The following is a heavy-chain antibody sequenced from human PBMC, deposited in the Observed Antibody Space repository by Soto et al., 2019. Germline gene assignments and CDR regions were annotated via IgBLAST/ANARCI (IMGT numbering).Heavy chain of an antibody. Sequence: GDAEHISGEGPGWRETSSWWGPVRQMPGKGLEWMGIIYPGDSDTRYSPSFQGQVTISADKSISTAYLQWSSLKASDTAMYYCARSGIYGGNSGYYYYGMDVWGQGTKVTVSS. CDR2: IYPGDSDT. V-gene: IGHV5-51*01. J-gene: IGHJ6*02. D-gene: IGHD1-26*01. CDR3: ARSGIYGGNSGYYYYGMDV. CDR1: GWRETSSW.